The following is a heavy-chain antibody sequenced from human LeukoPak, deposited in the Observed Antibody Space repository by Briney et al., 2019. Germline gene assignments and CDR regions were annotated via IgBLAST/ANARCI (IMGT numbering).Heavy chain of an antibody. CDR1: GDSVSGISFY. J-gene: IGHJ4*02. D-gene: IGHD3-22*01. CDR2: IQYTGST. Sequence: SETLSLTCTVSGDSVSGISFYWSWIRQPPGKGLQYIGYIQYTGSTNYNPSLKSRVTISVDTSKKQFSLKLSSVTAADTAVYYCARYYDRSGYWSTPHFDYWGQGTPVTVSS. CDR3: ARYYDRSGYWSTPHFDY. V-gene: IGHV4-61*01.